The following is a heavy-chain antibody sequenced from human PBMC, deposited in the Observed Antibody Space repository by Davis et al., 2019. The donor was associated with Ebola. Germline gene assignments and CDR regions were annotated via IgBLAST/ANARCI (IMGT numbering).Heavy chain of an antibody. Sequence: PSETLSLTCTVSGGSITATSWWTWVRQPPGKGLEWIGEIYHSGTTYYNPSLKTRATISVDKSNSQFSLKLKSVTAADTAVYFCARVGWAAGTRVPFDYWGHGTLVTVSS. CDR3: ARVGWAAGTRVPFDY. CDR1: GGSITATSW. V-gene: IGHV4-4*02. J-gene: IGHJ4*01. D-gene: IGHD6-13*01. CDR2: IYHSGTT.